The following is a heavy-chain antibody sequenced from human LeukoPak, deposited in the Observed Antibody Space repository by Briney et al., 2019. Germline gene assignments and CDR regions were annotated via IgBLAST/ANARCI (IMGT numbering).Heavy chain of an antibody. CDR1: GGTFSSYA. CDR3: ARVPRNTAMVQYYYYMDV. V-gene: IGHV1-69*05. CDR2: IIPIFGTA. Sequence: ASVKVSCKASGGTFSSYAISWVRQAPGQGLEWMGGIIPIFGTANYAQKFQGRVTITTDESTSTAYMGLSSLRSEDTAVYYCARVPRNTAMVQYYYYMDVWGKGTTVTVSS. D-gene: IGHD5-18*01. J-gene: IGHJ6*03.